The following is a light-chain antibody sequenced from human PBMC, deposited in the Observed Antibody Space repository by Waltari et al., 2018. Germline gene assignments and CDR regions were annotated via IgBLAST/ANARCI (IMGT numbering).Light chain of an antibody. CDR2: VNSDGSH. J-gene: IGLJ3*02. CDR3: QTGGHGTWV. Sequence: QLVLTQSPSASASLGASVKPTCTLDSGHRTNVIAGLQQQPEKGPRFLMRVNSDGSHSKGDEIPDRFSGSSSGTERYLTISSLQSEDEADYYCQTGGHGTWVFGGGTKLTVL. CDR1: SGHRTNV. V-gene: IGLV4-69*01.